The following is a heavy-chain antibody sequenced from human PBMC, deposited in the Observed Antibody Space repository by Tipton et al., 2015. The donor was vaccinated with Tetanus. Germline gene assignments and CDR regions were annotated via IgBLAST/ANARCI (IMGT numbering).Heavy chain of an antibody. J-gene: IGHJ4*02. CDR3: ARLREIVSRSGWAFDY. Sequence: SLRLSCSVSGFLFSSYTMNWVRQAPGRGLEWVSSISSTTSCIYYSDSVKGRFTISRDNAKNSLYLQMNSLTADDTAVYFCARLREIVSRSGWAFDYWGQGILVTVSS. V-gene: IGHV3-21*01. D-gene: IGHD5/OR15-5a*01. CDR2: ISSTTSCI. CDR1: GFLFSSYT.